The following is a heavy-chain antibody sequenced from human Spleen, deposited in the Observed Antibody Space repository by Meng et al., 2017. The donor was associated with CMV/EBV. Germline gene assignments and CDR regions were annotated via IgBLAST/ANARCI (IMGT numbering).Heavy chain of an antibody. CDR1: GFTFSSYS. CDR3: ARAGTYLKVYYYYGMDV. CDR2: ISSSSSYI. J-gene: IGHJ6*02. Sequence: GESLKISCAASGFTFSSYSMNWVRQAPGKGLEWVSSISSSSSYIYYADSVKGRFTISRDNAKNSLYLQMNSLRAEDTAVFYCARAGTYLKVYYYYGMDVWGQGTTVTVSS. D-gene: IGHD3-10*01. V-gene: IGHV3-21*01.